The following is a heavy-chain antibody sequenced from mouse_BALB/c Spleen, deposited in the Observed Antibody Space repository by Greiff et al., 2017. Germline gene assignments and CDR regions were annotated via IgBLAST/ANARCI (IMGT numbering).Heavy chain of an antibody. V-gene: IGHV3-6*02. CDR1: GYSITSGYY. Sequence: DVQLQESGPGLVKPSQSLSLTCSVTGYSITSGYYWNWIRQFPGNKLEWMGYISYDGSNNYNPSLKNRISITRDTSKNQFFLKLNSVTTEDTATYYCARPYYYGSSYWYFDVWGAGTTVTVSS. CDR2: ISYDGSN. D-gene: IGHD1-1*01. J-gene: IGHJ1*01. CDR3: ARPYYYGSSYWYFDV.